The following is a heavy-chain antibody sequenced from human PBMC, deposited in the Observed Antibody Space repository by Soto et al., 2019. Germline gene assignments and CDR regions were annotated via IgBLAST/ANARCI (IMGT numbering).Heavy chain of an antibody. CDR1: VFTFSDYY. Sequence: ESGGGLVKPGGSLRLSCAASVFTFSDYYMSWIRQAPGKGLEWLSYISGSGSTIYYADSVKGRFTISRDNARNSLYLQMNSLRAEDTAVYYCARSGITGTISDYWGQGTLVTVSS. D-gene: IGHD1-20*01. V-gene: IGHV3-11*01. CDR3: ARSGITGTISDY. J-gene: IGHJ4*02. CDR2: ISGSGSTI.